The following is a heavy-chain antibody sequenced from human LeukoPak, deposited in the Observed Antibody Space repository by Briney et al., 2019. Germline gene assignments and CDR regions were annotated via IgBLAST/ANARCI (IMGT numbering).Heavy chain of an antibody. CDR3: ARDRSFNYYDSSGYRDY. CDR1: GFTFSSYS. J-gene: IGHJ4*02. CDR2: ISSSSSYI. V-gene: IGHV3-21*01. D-gene: IGHD3-22*01. Sequence: GGSLRLSCAASGFTFSSYSMNWVRQAPEKGLEWVSSISSSSSYIYYADSVKGRFTISRDNAKNTLYLQMNSLRAEDTAVYYCARDRSFNYYDSSGYRDYWGQGTLVTVSS.